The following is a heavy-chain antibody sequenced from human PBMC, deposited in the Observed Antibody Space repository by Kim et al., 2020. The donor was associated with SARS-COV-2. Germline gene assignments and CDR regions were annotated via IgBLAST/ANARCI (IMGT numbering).Heavy chain of an antibody. CDR3: AREGNYYYGMDV. V-gene: IGHV4-59*01. J-gene: IGHJ6*02. Sequence: NYTPSLKSRVTISVDTSKNQFSLKLSSVTAADTAVYYCAREGNYYYGMDVWGQGTTVTVSS.